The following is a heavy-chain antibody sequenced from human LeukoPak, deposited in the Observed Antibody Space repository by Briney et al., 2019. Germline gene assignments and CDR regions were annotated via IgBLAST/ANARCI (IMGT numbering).Heavy chain of an antibody. Sequence: VKVSCKASGYTFTSYDINWVRQATGQGLEWMGWMNPNSGNTGYAQKFRGRVTMTRNTSISTAYMELSSLRSEDTAVYYCARESIAANAFDIWGQGTMVTVSS. D-gene: IGHD6-25*01. CDR3: ARESIAANAFDI. CDR1: GYTFTSYD. J-gene: IGHJ3*02. V-gene: IGHV1-8*01. CDR2: MNPNSGNT.